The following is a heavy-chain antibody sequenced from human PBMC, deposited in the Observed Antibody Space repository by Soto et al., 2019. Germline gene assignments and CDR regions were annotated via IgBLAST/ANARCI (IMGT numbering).Heavy chain of an antibody. V-gene: IGHV3-23*01. CDR2: IDGNGGST. Sequence: GGSLRLSCAASGFTFSSYAMSWVRQAPGKGLGWVSTIDGNGGSTFYADSVKGRFTISRDNSRNTLYLQMNSLRAEDTAVYYCAKDGGGVKGATASWGQGILVTVSS. D-gene: IGHD3-16*01. CDR1: GFTFSSYA. CDR3: AKDGGGVKGATAS. J-gene: IGHJ5*02.